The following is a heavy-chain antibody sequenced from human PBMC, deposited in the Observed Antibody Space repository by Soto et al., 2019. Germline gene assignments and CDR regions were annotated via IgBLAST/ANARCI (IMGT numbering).Heavy chain of an antibody. J-gene: IGHJ4*02. Sequence: SETLSLTCTVSGGSIGSYYWSWIRQPPGKGLEWIGYIYYSGSTNYNPSLKSRVTISVDTSKNQFSLKLSSVTAADTAVYYCARESYGDYVFDYWGQGTLVTVSS. V-gene: IGHV4-59*01. CDR1: GGSIGSYY. D-gene: IGHD4-17*01. CDR2: IYYSGST. CDR3: ARESYGDYVFDY.